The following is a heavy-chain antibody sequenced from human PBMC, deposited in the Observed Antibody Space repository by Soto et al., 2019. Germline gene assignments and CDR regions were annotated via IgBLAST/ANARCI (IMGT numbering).Heavy chain of an antibody. CDR1: GCPFSSSNYC. Sequence: AXETLDLSCTVSGCPFSSSNYCWGWIRQPPGNGLEWIGSIYYSGSTYYNPSLKSRVTISVDTSKNQFSLKLSSVTAEDTAVYYCAASSDSSGYYLSVFDSWGQGTLVTVSS. V-gene: IGHV4-39*01. CDR2: IYYSGST. CDR3: AASSDSSGYYLSVFDS. D-gene: IGHD3-22*01. J-gene: IGHJ4*02.